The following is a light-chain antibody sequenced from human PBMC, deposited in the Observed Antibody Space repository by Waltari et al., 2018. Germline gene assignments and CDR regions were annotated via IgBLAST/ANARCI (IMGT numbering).Light chain of an antibody. V-gene: IGKV3D-15*01. Sequence: EIVVTQSPAALSLSPGDRVTISCRASQSVRNNLAWYQQKPGQAPRLLIFDASTRATGIPARFSGSGSGTEFTLTINTLQSEDFGIYYCQQYDNLITFGQGTRLEIK. CDR1: QSVRNN. CDR3: QQYDNLIT. CDR2: DAS. J-gene: IGKJ5*01.